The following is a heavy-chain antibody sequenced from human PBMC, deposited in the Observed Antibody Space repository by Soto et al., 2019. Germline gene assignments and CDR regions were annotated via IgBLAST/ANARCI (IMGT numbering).Heavy chain of an antibody. V-gene: IGHV3-7*05. D-gene: IGHD5-18*01. CDR2: INQNGSEK. CDR1: GFTFRTYW. CDR3: ARDGTPSCYSYDYHRMDV. Sequence: EVQLVESGGGLVQPGGSLRLSCGASGFTFRTYWLSWVRQVPGKGLEWVANINQNGSEKNYVDSVKGRFTISRDNAKNSLYLQMSALTAVDTALYYCARDGTPSCYSYDYHRMDVWGQGTTVTASS. J-gene: IGHJ6*02.